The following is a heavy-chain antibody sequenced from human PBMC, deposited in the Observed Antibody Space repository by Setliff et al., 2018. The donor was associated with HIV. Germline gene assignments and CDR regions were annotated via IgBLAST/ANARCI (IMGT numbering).Heavy chain of an antibody. V-gene: IGHV4-59*01. Sequence: SETLSLTCTVSGGSISGYYWSWIRQPPGKGLEWIAYIYYSGSTNYNPSLKSRVAISVDTSKNQFSLKLSSVTAADTAVYYCARARTPYYYDSSAYYFNYYYMDVWGKGTTVTVSS. D-gene: IGHD3-22*01. CDR2: IYYSGST. CDR1: GGSISGYY. J-gene: IGHJ6*03. CDR3: ARARTPYYYDSSAYYFNYYYMDV.